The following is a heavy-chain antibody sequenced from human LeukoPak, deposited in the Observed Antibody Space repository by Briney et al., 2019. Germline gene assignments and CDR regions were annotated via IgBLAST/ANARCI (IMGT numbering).Heavy chain of an antibody. CDR3: AREDIVVVPAATYYYGMDV. J-gene: IGHJ6*02. D-gene: IGHD2-2*01. Sequence: SQTLSLTCAISGDSASSNSAAWNWIRQSPSRGLEWLGRTYYRSKWYNDYAVSVKSRITINPDTSKNQFSLQLNSVTPEDTAVYYCAREDIVVVPAATYYYGMDVWGQGTTVTVSS. CDR2: TYYRSKWYN. CDR1: GDSASSNSAA. V-gene: IGHV6-1*01.